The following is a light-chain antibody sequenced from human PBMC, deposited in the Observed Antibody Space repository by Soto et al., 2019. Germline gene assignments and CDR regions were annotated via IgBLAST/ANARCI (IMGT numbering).Light chain of an antibody. CDR3: KHRSNWPTA. V-gene: IGKV3-11*01. CDR2: DAS. CDR1: QSVSSY. Sequence: EIVLTQSPATLSLSPGERATLSCRASQSVSSYLAWYQQKPGQAPRLLIYDASNRATGIPARFSGSGSGTDFTLTISSLEPEDFAVYYCKHRSNWPTAVGPGTKVDIK. J-gene: IGKJ3*01.